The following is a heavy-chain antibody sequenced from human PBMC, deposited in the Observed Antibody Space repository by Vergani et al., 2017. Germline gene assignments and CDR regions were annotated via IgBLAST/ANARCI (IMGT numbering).Heavy chain of an antibody. CDR2: ISCNSGSI. J-gene: IGHJ2*01. CDR1: GFTFDDYA. D-gene: IGHD3-3*01. V-gene: IGHV3-9*01. CDR3: AKDHYDFWSGYPNLSPFDL. Sequence: QLVESGGGLVQPGRSLRLSCAASGFTFDDYAMHWVRQAPGKGLEWVSGISCNSGSIGYADSVKGRFTISRDNAKNSLYLQMNSLRAEDTAVYYCAKDHYDFWSGYPNLSPFDLWGRGTLVTVSS.